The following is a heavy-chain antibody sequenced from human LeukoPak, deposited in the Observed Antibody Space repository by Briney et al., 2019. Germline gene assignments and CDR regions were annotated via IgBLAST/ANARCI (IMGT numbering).Heavy chain of an antibody. CDR1: GFTVSSNY. J-gene: IGHJ4*02. D-gene: IGHD2-21*01. V-gene: IGHV3-53*01. CDR3: ANFGPYSTVPRAD. Sequence: GGSLRLSCAASGFTVSSNYMSWVRQAPGKGLEWVSVIYSGGSTYYADSVKGRFTISRDNSKNTLYLQMNSLRAEDTAVYYCANFGPYSTVPRADWGQGTLVTVSS. CDR2: IYSGGST.